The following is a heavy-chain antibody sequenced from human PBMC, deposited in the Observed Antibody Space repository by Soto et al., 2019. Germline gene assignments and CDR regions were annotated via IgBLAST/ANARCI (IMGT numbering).Heavy chain of an antibody. J-gene: IGHJ6*02. V-gene: IGHV3-20*04. Sequence: EVQLVESGGGVVRPWGALRLSCAASGCTFDDYGMSWVRQAPGKGLEWVSGINWNGGSTGYADSVKGRFTISRANAKNSLYLQMNRLRAEDTALYYCARDLGDNSYYYYGMDVWGQGTTVTVSS. CDR3: ARDLGDNSYYYYGMDV. CDR1: GCTFDDYG. D-gene: IGHD3-10*01. CDR2: INWNGGST.